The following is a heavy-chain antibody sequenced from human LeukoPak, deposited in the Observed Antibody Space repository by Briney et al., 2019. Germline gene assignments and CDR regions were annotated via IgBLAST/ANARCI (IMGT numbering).Heavy chain of an antibody. CDR3: ARHSDSLGSSYDWFDP. D-gene: IGHD6-6*01. CDR2: IYYSGST. V-gene: IGHV4-59*08. J-gene: IGHJ5*02. CDR1: GGSISSYY. Sequence: PSETLCLTCTVSGGSISSYYWSWIRQPPGKGLEWIGYIYYSGSTNYNPSLKSRVTISVDTSQNQFSLKLSSVTAADTAVYYCARHSDSLGSSYDWFDPWGQGTLVTVSS.